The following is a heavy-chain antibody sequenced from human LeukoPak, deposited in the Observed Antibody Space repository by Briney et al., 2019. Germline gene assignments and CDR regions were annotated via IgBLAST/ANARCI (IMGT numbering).Heavy chain of an antibody. J-gene: IGHJ3*02. CDR2: IYYSGST. CDR3: ARVSGIVVVTDDEAFDI. V-gene: IGHV4-30-4*01. Sequence: SETLSLTCTVSGGSISSGDYYWSWIRQPPGKGLEWIGYIYYSGSTYYNPSLKSRVTISVDTSKNQFSLKLSSVTAADTAVYYCARVSGIVVVTDDEAFDIWGQGTMVTVSS. CDR1: GGSISSGDYY. D-gene: IGHD2-21*02.